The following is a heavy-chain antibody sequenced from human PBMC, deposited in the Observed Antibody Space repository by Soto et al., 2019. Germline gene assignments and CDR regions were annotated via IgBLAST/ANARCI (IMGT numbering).Heavy chain of an antibody. J-gene: IGHJ4*02. CDR3: ARHIEQQLVQGDYFDY. CDR2: IYYSGST. V-gene: IGHV4-39*01. Sequence: QLQLQESGPGLVKPSETLSLTCTVSGGSISSSSYYWGWIRQPPGKGLEWIGSIYYSGSTYYNPSLKSRVTISVDTSKNQFSLKLSSVTAADTAVYYCARHIEQQLVQGDYFDYWGQGTLVTVSS. CDR1: GGSISSSSYY. D-gene: IGHD6-13*01.